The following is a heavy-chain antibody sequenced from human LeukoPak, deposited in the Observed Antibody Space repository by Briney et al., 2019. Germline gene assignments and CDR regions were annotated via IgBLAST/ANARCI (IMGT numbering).Heavy chain of an antibody. D-gene: IGHD2-15*01. CDR3: ARDEVVVAASPSYCYFGL. CDR2: ISSSGSYI. J-gene: IGHJ2*01. Sequence: GGSLRLSCAASGFTFNTYTMNWVRQAPGQGLEWVSSISSSGSYIYYADSLKGRFTISRDNAKTSLYLQMNSLRAEDTAVYYCARDEVVVAASPSYCYFGLWGRGTLVTVSS. V-gene: IGHV3-21*01. CDR1: GFTFNTYT.